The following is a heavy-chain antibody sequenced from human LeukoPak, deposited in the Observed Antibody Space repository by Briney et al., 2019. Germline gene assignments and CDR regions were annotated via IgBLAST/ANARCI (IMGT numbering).Heavy chain of an antibody. J-gene: IGHJ4*02. Sequence: GGSLRLSXAASGFIVSSKYMSWVREAPGKGLEWVSVIYSGGSTYYAASVEGRFTISRDNSKNTVYLQMNSLRVEDTAVYYCARAGPIDYWGQGTLVTVSS. V-gene: IGHV3-53*01. CDR2: IYSGGST. CDR1: GFIVSSKY. CDR3: ARAGPIDY.